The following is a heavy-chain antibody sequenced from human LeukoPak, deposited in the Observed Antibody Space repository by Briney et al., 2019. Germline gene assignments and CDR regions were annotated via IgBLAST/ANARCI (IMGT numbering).Heavy chain of an antibody. Sequence: PSETLSLTCTVYDESFNNYFWNWIRQSPGKGLEWIGEINRSGITSYNPSLKGRLTMSADMSKNQFSLNLTSVTAADTAVYFCARGRKYYDILTGYYRPSHYFYMDFWGNGTTVTVSS. CDR2: INRSGIT. D-gene: IGHD3-9*01. J-gene: IGHJ6*03. CDR3: ARGRKYYDILTGYYRPSHYFYMDF. V-gene: IGHV4-34*01. CDR1: DESFNNYF.